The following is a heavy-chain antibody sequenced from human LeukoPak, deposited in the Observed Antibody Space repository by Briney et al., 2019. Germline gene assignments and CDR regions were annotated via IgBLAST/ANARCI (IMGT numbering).Heavy chain of an antibody. CDR1: GFTFSSYS. Sequence: GGSLRLSCAASGFTFSSYSMNWVRQAPGKGLEWVSSISSSSSYIYYADSVKGRFTISRDNAKNSLYLQMNSLRAEDTAVYYCARASCRDFWSGYYTDYYYYYYMDVWGKGTTVTVSS. CDR3: ARASCRDFWSGYYTDYYYYYYMDV. CDR2: ISSSSSYI. J-gene: IGHJ6*03. V-gene: IGHV3-21*01. D-gene: IGHD3-3*01.